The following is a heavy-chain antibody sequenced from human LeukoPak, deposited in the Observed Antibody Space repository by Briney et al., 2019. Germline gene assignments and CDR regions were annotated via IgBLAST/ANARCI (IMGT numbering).Heavy chain of an antibody. J-gene: IGHJ4*02. D-gene: IGHD7-27*01. CDR1: GGSFSGYY. CDR2: INHRGST. V-gene: IGHV4-34*01. CDR3: ARGSNLGYNY. Sequence: PSRTLSLTCAVYGGSFSGYYWSWIRQPPGKGLEWIGEINHRGSTNYNPSLKSRVIISVDTSKNQFSLKLSSVTAADTAVYYCARGSNLGYNYWGQGTLVTVSS.